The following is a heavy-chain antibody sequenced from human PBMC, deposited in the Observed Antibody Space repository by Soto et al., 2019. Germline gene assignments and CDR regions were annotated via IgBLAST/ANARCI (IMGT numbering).Heavy chain of an antibody. Sequence: GASVKVSCKASGGTFSSYTISWVRQAPGQGLEWMGRIIPILGIANYAQKFQGRVTITADKSTSTAYMELSSLRSEDTAVYYCATQLLGSLAYFQHWGQGTLVTVSS. CDR2: IIPILGIA. CDR1: GGTFSSYT. D-gene: IGHD2-2*01. CDR3: ATQLLGSLAYFQH. J-gene: IGHJ1*01. V-gene: IGHV1-69*02.